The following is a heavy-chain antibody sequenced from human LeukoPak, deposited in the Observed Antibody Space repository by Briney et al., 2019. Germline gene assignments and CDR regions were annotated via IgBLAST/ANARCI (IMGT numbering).Heavy chain of an antibody. CDR2: SSNSGVT. J-gene: IGHJ5*02. D-gene: IGHD1-7*01. V-gene: IGHV4-59*01. CDR1: GVSIINVY. CDR3: ASGGTTNHWFVP. Sequence: SETLSLTCSVSGVSIINVYWSWIRQPPGKGLEWIGYSSNSGVTTYNPSLKSRVTISIATSKNQVSLNLRSVPAADTAVYYCASGGTTNHWFVPWGPGALVTVSS.